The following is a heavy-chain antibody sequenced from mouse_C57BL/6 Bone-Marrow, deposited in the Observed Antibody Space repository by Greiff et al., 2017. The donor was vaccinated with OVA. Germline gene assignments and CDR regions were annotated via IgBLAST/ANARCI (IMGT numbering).Heavy chain of an antibody. J-gene: IGHJ4*01. CDR1: GYTFTSYW. D-gene: IGHD2-3*01. CDR3: ARWGWLLMDY. CDR2: IDPSDSYT. V-gene: IGHV1-59*01. Sequence: QVQLQQPGAELVRPGTSVKLSCKASGYTFTSYWMHWVKQRPGQGLEWIGVIDPSDSYTNYNQKFKGKATLTVDTSSSTAYMQLSSLTSEDSAVYYCARWGWLLMDYWGQGTSVTVSS.